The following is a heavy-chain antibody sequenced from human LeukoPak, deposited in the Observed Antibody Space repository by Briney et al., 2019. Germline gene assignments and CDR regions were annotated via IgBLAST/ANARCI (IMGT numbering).Heavy chain of an antibody. J-gene: IGHJ4*02. Sequence: GGSLRLSCAASGFSFSNYVMYWVRQAPGKGLEYVSAISSNGGSTNYADSVKGRFTISRNNSKNTLYLQMNSLRAEDTAVYYCAKDPRIAIFGVVTEYDYWGQGTLVTVSS. CDR1: GFSFSNYV. CDR3: AKDPRIAIFGVVTEYDY. CDR2: ISSNGGST. D-gene: IGHD3-3*02. V-gene: IGHV3-64*02.